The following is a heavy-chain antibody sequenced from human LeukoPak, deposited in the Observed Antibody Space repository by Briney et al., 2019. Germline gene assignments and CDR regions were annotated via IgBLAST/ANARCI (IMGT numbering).Heavy chain of an antibody. CDR1: GGTFISYA. D-gene: IGHD2-2*01. CDR3: ARQYCSSTSCPKDP. CDR2: IIPIFGTA. J-gene: IGHJ5*02. Sequence: SVKVSCKASGGTFISYAISWVRQAPGQGREWMGGIIPIFGTANYAQKFQGRVTITADEPTSTAYMELSSLRSEDTAVYYCARQYCSSTSCPKDPWGQGTLVTVSS. V-gene: IGHV1-69*13.